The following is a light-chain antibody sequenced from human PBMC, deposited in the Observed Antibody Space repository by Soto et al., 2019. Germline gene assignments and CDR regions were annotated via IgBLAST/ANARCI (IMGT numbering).Light chain of an antibody. CDR1: SSNVGTYND. CDR2: DVS. Sequence: QSVLTQPASVSGSPGQSINISCTGTSSNVGTYNDVSWYQQHPGKTPKLIIYDVSKLPSGISYRSSGSKSGNTATLTISGLQGEDECDYHCCSYAKSNTLVIGGGTKLTVL. V-gene: IGLV2-23*02. J-gene: IGLJ2*01. CDR3: CSYAKSNTLV.